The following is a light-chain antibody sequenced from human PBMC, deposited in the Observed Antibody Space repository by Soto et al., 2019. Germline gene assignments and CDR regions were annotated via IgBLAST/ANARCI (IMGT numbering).Light chain of an antibody. CDR1: QGISDY. CDR3: QKYNGAPWT. Sequence: DIQIAQSPSSLSASVGDRVTITCRASQGISDYLAWYQQKPGKVPKLLIHSASTLPYGVPSRFSGSGSGTDFILTMSSLQHEDVATYYCQKYNGAPWTFGQATNVEIK. V-gene: IGKV1-27*01. CDR2: SAS. J-gene: IGKJ1*01.